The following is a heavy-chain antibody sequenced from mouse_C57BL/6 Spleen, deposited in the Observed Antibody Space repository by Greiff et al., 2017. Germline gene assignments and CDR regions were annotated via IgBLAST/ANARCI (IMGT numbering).Heavy chain of an antibody. CDR2: IHPNSGST. CDR1: GYTFTSYW. J-gene: IGHJ1*03. Sequence: QVQLQQPGAELVKPGASVKLSCKASGYTFTSYWMHWVKQRPGQGLEWIGMIHPNSGSTNYNEKFKSKATLTVDKSSSTAYMQLHSLTSEYSAVYYCARAPITTVVAPGYFDVWGTGTTVTVSS. V-gene: IGHV1-64*01. D-gene: IGHD1-1*01. CDR3: ARAPITTVVAPGYFDV.